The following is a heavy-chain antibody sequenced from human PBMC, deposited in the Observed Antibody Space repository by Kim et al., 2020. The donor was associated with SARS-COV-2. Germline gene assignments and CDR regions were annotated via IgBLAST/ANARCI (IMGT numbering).Heavy chain of an antibody. Sequence: GGSLRLSCVASGFALSDYWISWVRQAPGKGLEWVANIKEDGSQTNYMDSVKGRFTISRDNAKNSLYLQMNSLRAEDTAVYYCARDFGLFWGQGTLVTV. J-gene: IGHJ4*02. V-gene: IGHV3-7*03. D-gene: IGHD3-3*01. CDR3: ARDFGLF. CDR2: IKEDGSQT. CDR1: GFALSDYW.